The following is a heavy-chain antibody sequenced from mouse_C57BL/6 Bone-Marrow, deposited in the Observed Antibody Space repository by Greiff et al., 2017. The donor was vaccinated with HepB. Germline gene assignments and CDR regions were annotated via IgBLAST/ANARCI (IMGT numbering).Heavy chain of an antibody. V-gene: IGHV1-85*01. D-gene: IGHD3-2*02. CDR1: GYTFTSYD. CDR2: IYPRDGST. Sequence: VQLQQSGPELVKPGASVKLSCKASGYTFTSYDINWVKQRPGQGLEWIGWIYPRDGSTKYNEKFKGKATLTVDTSSSTAYMELHSLTSEDSAVYFCAREDSSGYPYYFDYWGQGTTLTVSS. CDR3: AREDSSGYPYYFDY. J-gene: IGHJ2*01.